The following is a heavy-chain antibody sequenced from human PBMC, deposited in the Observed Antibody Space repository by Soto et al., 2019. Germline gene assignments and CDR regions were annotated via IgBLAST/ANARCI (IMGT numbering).Heavy chain of an antibody. D-gene: IGHD3-9*01. CDR2: ISYDGSNK. Sequence: PGGSLRLSCAASGFTFSTYGMHWVRQTPGKGLEWVAVISYDGSNKYYTDSVKGRFTISRDNSKNMLYLQMNSLSAEDTAVYYCAKGYDDILITGCYNWGQGTLVTLSS. CDR3: AKGYDDILITGCYN. J-gene: IGHJ4*02. V-gene: IGHV3-30*18. CDR1: GFTFSTYG.